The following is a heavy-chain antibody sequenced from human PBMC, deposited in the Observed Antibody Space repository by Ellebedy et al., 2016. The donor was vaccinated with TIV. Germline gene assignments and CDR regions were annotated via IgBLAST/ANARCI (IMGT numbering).Heavy chain of an antibody. CDR2: ISSGASTI. D-gene: IGHD2-15*01. V-gene: IGHV3-11*01. CDR1: GFTFSDYF. Sequence: GGSLRLXXAASGFTFSDYFLSWIRQAPGKGLEWVSYISSGASTIYYADSVKGRFTISRDNAKNSLYLQMNSLRAEDTAVYYCARGPYCSDGSCYSFDYWGQGTLVTVSS. J-gene: IGHJ4*02. CDR3: ARGPYCSDGSCYSFDY.